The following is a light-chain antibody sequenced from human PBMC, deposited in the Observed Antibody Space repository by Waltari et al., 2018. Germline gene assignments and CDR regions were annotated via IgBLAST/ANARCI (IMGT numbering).Light chain of an antibody. CDR3: QQYGGSPRT. CDR1: QTVRSNF. V-gene: IGKV3-20*01. J-gene: IGKJ1*01. CDR2: EAS. Sequence: EIVLTQSPGTLSLSPGDRATLPCRASQTVRSNFVAWYQQRPGQAPRLVIYEASDRPAGIPNRFSGSGSGTDFTLTISRLEPEDFAVYYCQQYGGSPRTFGQGTKVEIK.